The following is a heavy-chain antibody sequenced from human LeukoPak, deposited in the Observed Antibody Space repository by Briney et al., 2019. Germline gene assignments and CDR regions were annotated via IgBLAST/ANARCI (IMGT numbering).Heavy chain of an antibody. Sequence: GGSLRLSCAASGFTFSTYEVSWVRQAPGKGLEWVSYISSSGSTIYYADSVKGRFTISRDNAKNSLYLQMNSLRADDTAVYYCARAGYYYDSSGPSHYYYYFMDVWGKGTTVTVSS. CDR2: ISSSGSTI. CDR3: ARAGYYYDSSGPSHYYYYFMDV. CDR1: GFTFSTYE. V-gene: IGHV3-48*03. J-gene: IGHJ6*03. D-gene: IGHD3-22*01.